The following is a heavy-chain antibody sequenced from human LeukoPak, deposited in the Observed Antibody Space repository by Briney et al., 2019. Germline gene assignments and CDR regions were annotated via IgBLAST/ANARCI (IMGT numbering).Heavy chain of an antibody. CDR3: ARKNGGYAEY. J-gene: IGHJ4*02. V-gene: IGHV3-7*01. CDR2: IKEDGSEK. D-gene: IGHD5-12*01. CDR1: GFTFSTDW. Sequence: QAGGSLRLSCAASGFTFSTDWMVWVRQAPGKGLEWVAMIKEDGSEKYYVDSVKGRFTISRDNAKNSLYLQMDSLRAEDTAVYYCARKNGGYAEYWGQGTLVTVSS.